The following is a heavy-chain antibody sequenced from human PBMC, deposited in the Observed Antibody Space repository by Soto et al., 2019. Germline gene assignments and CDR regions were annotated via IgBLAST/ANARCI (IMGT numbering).Heavy chain of an antibody. CDR1: GFTFNTYA. J-gene: IGHJ4*02. D-gene: IGHD1-26*01. V-gene: IGHV3-23*05. CDR3: ARTEGELPYY. CDR2: IGSDGTAI. Sequence: EVQLLESGGGLVQPGGSLRLSCAASGFTFNTYAMSWVRQAPGKGLEWVSAIGSDGTAIQYADSVKGRFTISRDNSKNTLYLQMNSLRAEDTAVYYCARTEGELPYYWGQGTLVTVSS.